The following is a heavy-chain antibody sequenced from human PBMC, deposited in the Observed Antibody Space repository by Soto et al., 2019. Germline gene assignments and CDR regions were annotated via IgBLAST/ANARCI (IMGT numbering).Heavy chain of an antibody. CDR3: VKVAYSSLTTLGSAFDV. J-gene: IGHJ3*01. CDR1: GFTFDDYA. CDR2: ISWSGDNM. Sequence: QLVESGGGLVQPGRSLRLSCAASGFTFDDYAMHWVRQAPGKGLEWVSGISWSGDNMAYADSVKGRFITSRDNVKNSLYLQMISLRVEDTALYHCVKVAYSSLTTLGSAFDVWGQGTMVTVS. V-gene: IGHV3-9*01. D-gene: IGHD4-4*01.